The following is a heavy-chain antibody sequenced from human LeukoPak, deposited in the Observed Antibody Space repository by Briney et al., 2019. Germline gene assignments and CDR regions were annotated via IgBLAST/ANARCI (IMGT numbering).Heavy chain of an antibody. J-gene: IGHJ3*02. Sequence: GGSLRLSCAASGFTFSSYSMNWVRQAPGKGLGWVSSISSSSSYIYYADSVKGRFTISRDNAKNSLYLQMNSLRAEDTAVYYCARDVGRARAFDIWGQGTMVTVSS. CDR2: ISSSSSYI. CDR3: ARDVGRARAFDI. CDR1: GFTFSSYS. D-gene: IGHD2-15*01. V-gene: IGHV3-21*01.